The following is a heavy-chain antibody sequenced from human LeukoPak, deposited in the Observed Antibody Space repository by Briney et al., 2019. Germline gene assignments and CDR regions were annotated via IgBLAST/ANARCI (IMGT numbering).Heavy chain of an antibody. CDR3: ARVGYSYVINDWSRTGLGAYPTKYYYHMDV. CDR1: GGSFSGYY. Sequence: SETLSLTCAVYGGSFSGYYWSWIRQPPGKGLEWIGEINHSGSTNYNPSLESRVTISVDTPKNQFSLKLSSVTAADTAVYFCARVGYSYVINDWSRTGLGAYPTKYYYHMDVWGKGTTVTVSS. V-gene: IGHV4-34*01. D-gene: IGHD5-18*01. CDR2: INHSGST. J-gene: IGHJ6*03.